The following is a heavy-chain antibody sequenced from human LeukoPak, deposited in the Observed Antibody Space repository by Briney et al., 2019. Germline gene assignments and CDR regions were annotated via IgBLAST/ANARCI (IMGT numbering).Heavy chain of an antibody. J-gene: IGHJ4*02. CDR3: TTVREYYDSSGYQDY. CDR1: GFTFSSYA. Sequence: GGSLRLSCAASGFTFSSYAMSWVRQAPGKGLEWVGRIKSKTDGGTTDYAAPVKGRFTISRDDSKNTLYLQMNSLKTEDTAVYYCTTVREYYDSSGYQDYWGQGTLVTVSS. CDR2: IKSKTDGGTT. D-gene: IGHD3-22*01. V-gene: IGHV3-15*01.